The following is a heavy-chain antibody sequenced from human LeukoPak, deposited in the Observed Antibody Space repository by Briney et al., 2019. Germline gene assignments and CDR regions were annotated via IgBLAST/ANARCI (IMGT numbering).Heavy chain of an antibody. Sequence: KPGGCLRLSCAASGFTFSSYSMNWVRLAPGKGLEWVASISGSSGSIYYADSVKGRFTISRDNAKNSLYLQMNSLRAEDTAVYYCARANPPAISFFDWWGQGTLVSVSS. V-gene: IGHV3-21*01. CDR1: GFTFSSYS. CDR2: ISGSSGSI. CDR3: ARANPPAISFFDW. J-gene: IGHJ4*02. D-gene: IGHD3-9*01.